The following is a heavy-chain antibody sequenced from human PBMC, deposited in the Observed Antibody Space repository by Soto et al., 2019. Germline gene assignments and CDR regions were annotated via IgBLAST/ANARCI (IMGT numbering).Heavy chain of an antibody. CDR2: VKSKSDGGTT. Sequence: PGGSLRLSCAASGFTFTNAWMNWVRQAPGKGLEWVGRVKSKSDGGTTDYAAPVKGRFTISRDDSKNTLYLQMDSLKTEDTAVYYCTTDLRTRTPPGLWGQGTLVTVSS. D-gene: IGHD2-15*01. J-gene: IGHJ4*02. V-gene: IGHV3-15*07. CDR1: GFTFTNAW. CDR3: TTDLRTRTPPGL.